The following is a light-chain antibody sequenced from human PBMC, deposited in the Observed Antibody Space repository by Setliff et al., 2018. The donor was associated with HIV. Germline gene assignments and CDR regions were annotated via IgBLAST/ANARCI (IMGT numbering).Light chain of an antibody. CDR1: SSDVGSYNR. CDR3: SSYTSSTPLYV. J-gene: IGLJ1*01. CDR2: AVS. V-gene: IGLV2-18*02. Sequence: QSVLTQPPSVSGSPGQSVTISCTGTSSDVGSYNRVSWYQQPPGAAPKLMIYAVSNRPSGVSNRFSGSKSGNTASLTISGLQAEDEADYYCSSYTSSTPLYVFGTGTKVTVL.